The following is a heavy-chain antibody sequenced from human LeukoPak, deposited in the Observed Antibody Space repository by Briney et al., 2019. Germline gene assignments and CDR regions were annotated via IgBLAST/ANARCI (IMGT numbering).Heavy chain of an antibody. Sequence: PGGSLRLSCAASGFTFSSYSMNWVHQAPGKGLEWVSSISSSSSYIYYADSVKGRFTISRDNAKNSLYLQMNSLRAEDTAVYYCARVPSSSRQKEYFQHWGQGTLVTVSS. CDR1: GFTFSSYS. CDR2: ISSSSSYI. CDR3: ARVPSSSRQKEYFQH. J-gene: IGHJ1*01. V-gene: IGHV3-21*01. D-gene: IGHD6-13*01.